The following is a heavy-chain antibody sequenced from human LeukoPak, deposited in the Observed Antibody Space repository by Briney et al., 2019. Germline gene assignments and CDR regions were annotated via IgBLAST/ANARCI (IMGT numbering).Heavy chain of an antibody. CDR3: AKDREGLSSGYDLEYFDY. Sequence: GGSLRLSCVGSGFTFSSYAMNWVRRAPGKGLEWVSAISGSGGTTYYADSVKGRFTISRDNSKNTLFLQMSSLRAEDTAVYYCAKDREGLSSGYDLEYFDYWGQGTLVTVSS. V-gene: IGHV3-23*01. D-gene: IGHD5-12*01. J-gene: IGHJ4*02. CDR2: ISGSGGTT. CDR1: GFTFSSYA.